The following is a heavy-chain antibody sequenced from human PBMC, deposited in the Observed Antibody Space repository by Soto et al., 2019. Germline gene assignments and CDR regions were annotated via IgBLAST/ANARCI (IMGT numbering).Heavy chain of an antibody. V-gene: IGHV1-69*01. CDR2: IIPMTGTP. CDR3: ARGPILPGAISWLDP. Sequence: QVQLVQSGAEVKTPGSSVEVSCKASGGIFSSFSITWVRQVPGHGLEWMGGIIPMTGTPNYAEKFQGRLTLTADGSTRTAYLVLSSLKSEDTAVYYCARGPILPGAISWLDPWGQGTVVIVSS. D-gene: IGHD2-2*01. CDR1: GGIFSSFS. J-gene: IGHJ5*02.